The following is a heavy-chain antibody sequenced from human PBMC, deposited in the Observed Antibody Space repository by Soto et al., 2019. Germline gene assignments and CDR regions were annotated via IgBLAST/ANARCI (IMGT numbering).Heavy chain of an antibody. CDR3: ARRSKTYGDFDY. Sequence: TVSGGSISSSSYYWGWIRQPPGKGLERIGSIYYSGGTYYNPSLKSRVTISVDTSKNQFSLKLSSVTAADTAVYYCARRSKTYGDFDYWGQGTLVTVSS. CDR2: IYYSGGT. V-gene: IGHV4-39*01. CDR1: GGSISSSSYY. J-gene: IGHJ4*02. D-gene: IGHD4-17*01.